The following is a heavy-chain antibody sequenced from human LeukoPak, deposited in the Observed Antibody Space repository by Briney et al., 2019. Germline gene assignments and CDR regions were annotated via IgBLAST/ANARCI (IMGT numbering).Heavy chain of an antibody. J-gene: IGHJ4*02. CDR1: GFPFSDAW. V-gene: IGHV3-23*01. CDR3: AKRYCSSSSCSFFDY. D-gene: IGHD2-2*01. CDR2: ISGSGGTT. Sequence: GGSLRLSCAASGFPFSDAWMCWVRQAPGKGLEWVSTISGSGGTTYYADSVKGRFTISRDNSKNTLYLQMNSLRAEDTAVYYCAKRYCSSSSCSFFDYWGQGSLVTVSS.